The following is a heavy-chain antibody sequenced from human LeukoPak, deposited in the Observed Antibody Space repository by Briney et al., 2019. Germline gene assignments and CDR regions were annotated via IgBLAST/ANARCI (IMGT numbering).Heavy chain of an antibody. V-gene: IGHV3-30*18. J-gene: IGHJ5*02. D-gene: IGHD3-22*01. CDR3: AKEAHYYYDSSGYPAFDP. CDR2: ISYDVSNK. CDR1: GFTFSSYG. Sequence: GGSLRLSCAASGFTFSSYGMRWVRQAPGKGLEWVAVISYDVSNKYYADSVKGRFTICRDHSKNTLYLQMNSLRAEDTAVYYCAKEAHYYYDSSGYPAFDPCGQGTLVTVSS.